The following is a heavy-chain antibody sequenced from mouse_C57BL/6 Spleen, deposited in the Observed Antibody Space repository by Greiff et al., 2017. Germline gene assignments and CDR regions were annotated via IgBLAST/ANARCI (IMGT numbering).Heavy chain of an antibody. Sequence: DVKLVESGGGLVQPGGSLSLSCAASGFTFTDYYMSWVRQPPGKALEWLGFIRNKANGYTTEYSASVKGRFTISRDNSQSILYLQMNALRAEDSATYYCARYITTGVAGPFDYWGQGTTLTVSS. CDR2: IRNKANGYTT. CDR1: GFTFTDYY. D-gene: IGHD1-1*01. CDR3: ARYITTGVAGPFDY. J-gene: IGHJ2*01. V-gene: IGHV7-3*01.